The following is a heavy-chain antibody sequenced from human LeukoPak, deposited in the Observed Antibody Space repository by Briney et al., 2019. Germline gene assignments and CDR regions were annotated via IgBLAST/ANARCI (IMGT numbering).Heavy chain of an antibody. Sequence: GGSLRLSCAASGFTVSNYWMSWVRQAPGKGLVWISRISGDGRTISYADSVKGRFTISRDNAKNSLYLQMNSLRAEDTALYYCAKDISRGYSGYDAFDIWGQGTMVTVSS. J-gene: IGHJ3*02. CDR3: AKDISRGYSGYDAFDI. CDR1: GFTVSNYW. CDR2: ISGDGRTI. V-gene: IGHV3-74*01. D-gene: IGHD5-12*01.